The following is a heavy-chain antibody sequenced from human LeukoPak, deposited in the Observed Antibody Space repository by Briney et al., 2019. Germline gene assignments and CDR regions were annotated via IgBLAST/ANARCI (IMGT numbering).Heavy chain of an antibody. J-gene: IGHJ4*02. CDR1: GFTFSNYA. Sequence: AGGSLRVSCVAPGFTFSNYAMSWVRQAPGKGLEWVSGIVNSGGSTYYAESVRGRLTISRDNSKKTVYLQMSSLRGDDTAIYYCAKDRAGYSYGMFDSWGQGTLVTVSS. V-gene: IGHV3-23*01. D-gene: IGHD5-18*01. CDR3: AKDRAGYSYGMFDS. CDR2: IVNSGGST.